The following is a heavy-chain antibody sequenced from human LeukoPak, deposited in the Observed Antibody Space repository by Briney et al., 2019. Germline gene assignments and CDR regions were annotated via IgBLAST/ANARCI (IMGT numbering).Heavy chain of an antibody. CDR1: GYTFTGYY. V-gene: IGHV1-2*02. J-gene: IGHJ4*02. D-gene: IGHD3-10*01. Sequence: ASVKVSCKASGYTFTGYYMHWVRQAPGQGLEWMGWINPNSVGTNYAQKFQGRVTMTRDTSISTAYMELSRLRSDDTAVYYCARDYMGYYGSGSYPSYYFDYWGQGTLVTVSS. CDR2: INPNSVGT. CDR3: ARDYMGYYGSGSYPSYYFDY.